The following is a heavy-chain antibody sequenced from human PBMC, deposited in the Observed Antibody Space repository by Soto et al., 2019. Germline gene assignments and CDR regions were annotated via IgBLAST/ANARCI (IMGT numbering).Heavy chain of an antibody. CDR2: IYSSGGT. Sequence: QVQLQESGPRLVKPSQTLSLSCAVSGGSIISASYSWNWIRQSPGRGLEWIGHIYSSGGTYYNPSIKSRVSISVDTSNNQVSLKLTSVTAADTAVYFCAREDAARIERWFDAWGQGILVTVSS. CDR1: GGSIISASYS. J-gene: IGHJ5*02. V-gene: IGHV4-31*11. CDR3: AREDAARIERWFDA. D-gene: IGHD6-6*01.